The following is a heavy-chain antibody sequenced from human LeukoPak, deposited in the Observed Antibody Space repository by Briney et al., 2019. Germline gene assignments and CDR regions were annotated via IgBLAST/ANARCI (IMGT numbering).Heavy chain of an antibody. D-gene: IGHD1-26*01. J-gene: IGHJ4*02. Sequence: SETLSLTCTVSGGSISSYYWSWIRQPPGKGLEWIGYIYTSGSTNYNPSLKSRVTISVDTSKNQFSLKLSSVTAADTAVYYCARDSPSGSYFDYWGQGTLVTVSS. CDR1: GGSISSYY. CDR2: IYTSGST. V-gene: IGHV4-59*01. CDR3: ARDSPSGSYFDY.